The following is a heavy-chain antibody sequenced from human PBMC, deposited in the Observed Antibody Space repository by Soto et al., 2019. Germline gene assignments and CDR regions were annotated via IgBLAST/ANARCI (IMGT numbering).Heavy chain of an antibody. Sequence: GGSLRLSCAASGFTFSSYWMHWVRQAPGKGLEWVSRINIDGSRISYVDSVKGRCTISRDSSKNTVSLEMTSLRAEDTAVYYCAKAGRQWLVTSDFNYWGQGA. D-gene: IGHD6-19*01. V-gene: IGHV3-74*01. CDR2: INIDGSRI. CDR1: GFTFSSYW. CDR3: AKAGRQWLVTSDFNY. J-gene: IGHJ4*02.